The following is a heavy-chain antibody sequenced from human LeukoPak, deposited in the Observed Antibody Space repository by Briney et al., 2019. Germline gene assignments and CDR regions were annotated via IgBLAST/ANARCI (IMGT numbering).Heavy chain of an antibody. Sequence: ASVKVSCKASGYTFTGYYMHWVRQAPGQGLEWMGRIIPILGIANYAQKFQGRVTITADKSTSTAYMELSSLRSEDTAVYYCGVHCGGDCSDAFDIWGQGTMVTVSS. J-gene: IGHJ3*02. CDR2: IIPILGIA. CDR3: GVHCGGDCSDAFDI. CDR1: GYTFTGYY. V-gene: IGHV1-69*02. D-gene: IGHD2-21*02.